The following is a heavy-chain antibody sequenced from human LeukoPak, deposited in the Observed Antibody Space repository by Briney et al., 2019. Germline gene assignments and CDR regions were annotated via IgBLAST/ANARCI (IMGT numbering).Heavy chain of an antibody. CDR1: GFTFSSYS. CDR2: ISSSSYI. D-gene: IGHD4-17*01. CDR3: ARETTTVTSYYYYYMDV. J-gene: IGHJ6*03. Sequence: GGSLRLSCAASGFTFSSYSMNWVRQAPGKGLEWVSSISSSSYIYYADSVKGRFTISRDNAKNSLYLQMNSLRAEDTAVYYCARETTTVTSYYYYYMDVWGKGTTVTVSS. V-gene: IGHV3-21*01.